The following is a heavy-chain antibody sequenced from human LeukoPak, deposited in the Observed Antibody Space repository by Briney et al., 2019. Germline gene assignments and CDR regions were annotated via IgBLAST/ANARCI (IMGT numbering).Heavy chain of an antibody. CDR2: IYTSGST. D-gene: IGHD5-18*01. Sequence: SQTLSLTCTVSGGSISSGSYYWRSIRQPAGKGLGWIGRIYTSGSTNYNPSLKSRVTISVDTSKNQFSLKLSSVTAADTAVYHCARDMVSYGNYYYYMDVWGKGTTVTVSS. CDR1: GGSISSGSYY. V-gene: IGHV4-61*02. J-gene: IGHJ6*03. CDR3: ARDMVSYGNYYYYMDV.